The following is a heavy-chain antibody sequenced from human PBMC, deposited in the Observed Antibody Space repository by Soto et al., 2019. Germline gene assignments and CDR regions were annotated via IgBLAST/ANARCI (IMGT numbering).Heavy chain of an antibody. CDR1: GFTFIGSS. V-gene: IGHV1-3*04. CDR2: IDTNNGRT. D-gene: IGHD6-13*01. J-gene: IGHJ5*02. Sequence: ASVKVSCKASGFTFIGSSIHWLRQAPGQNLQWLGWIDTNNGRTKYSQTFQGRVTISRDTSASTTYMELNSLRAEDTAVYYCVRDRSPGVAAAGPYNWFDPWGQGTLVTVSS. CDR3: VRDRSPGVAAAGPYNWFDP.